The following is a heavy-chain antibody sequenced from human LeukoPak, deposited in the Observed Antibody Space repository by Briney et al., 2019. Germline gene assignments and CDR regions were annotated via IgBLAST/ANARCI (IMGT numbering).Heavy chain of an antibody. V-gene: IGHV5-51*01. CDR3: ARQGSHDSSGCYYATSYYYFDY. CDR1: GYSFTSYW. CDR2: IYPGDSDT. J-gene: IGHJ4*02. D-gene: IGHD3-22*01. Sequence: GESLKISCKGSGYSFTSYWIGWVRQMPGKGLEWMGIIYPGDSDTRYSPSFQGQVTISADKSISTAYLQWSSLKASDTAMYYCARQGSHDSSGCYYATSYYYFDYWGQGTLVTVSS.